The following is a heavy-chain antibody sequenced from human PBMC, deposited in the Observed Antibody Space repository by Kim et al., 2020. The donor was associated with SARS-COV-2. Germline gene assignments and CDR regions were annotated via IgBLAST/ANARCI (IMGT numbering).Heavy chain of an antibody. J-gene: IGHJ4*01. Sequence: SETLSLTCAVSGGSISSSSYYWGWIRQPPGKGLEWIGSIYYSGSTYYNPSLKSRVTISVDTSKNQFSLKLSSVTAADTAVYYCFGSSWFGELSNFDYWG. CDR3: FGSSWFGELSNFDY. CDR1: GGSISSSSYY. D-gene: IGHD3-10*01. CDR2: IYYSGST. V-gene: IGHV4-39*07.